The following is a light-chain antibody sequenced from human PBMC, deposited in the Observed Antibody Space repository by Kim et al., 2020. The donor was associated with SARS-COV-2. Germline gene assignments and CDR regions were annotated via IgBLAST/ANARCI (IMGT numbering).Light chain of an antibody. CDR2: AVT. J-gene: IGLJ3*02. Sequence: GRSVTISVTATDTDIGGYNFVYWYQQLPGRAPRLVLFAVTKRPSGVPDRFSGSKSGNTASLTVSGLQTDDEGYYYCSSYAGSNTLVFGGGTQLTVL. V-gene: IGLV2-8*01. CDR1: DTDIGGYNF. CDR3: SSYAGSNTLV.